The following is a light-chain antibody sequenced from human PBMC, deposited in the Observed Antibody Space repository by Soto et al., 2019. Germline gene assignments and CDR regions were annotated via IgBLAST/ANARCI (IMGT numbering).Light chain of an antibody. J-gene: IGKJ3*01. CDR3: LQYNDLLFT. V-gene: IGKV1-33*01. CDR2: DAS. Sequence: DTQMTQSPSSLSASVGDRVTITCQASQDISNYLNWYQQKPGKAPKILIYDASNLETGVSSRFSGSVSGTDFTFTISRLQPEDFATYYCLQYNDLLFTFGPGTKVDVK. CDR1: QDISNY.